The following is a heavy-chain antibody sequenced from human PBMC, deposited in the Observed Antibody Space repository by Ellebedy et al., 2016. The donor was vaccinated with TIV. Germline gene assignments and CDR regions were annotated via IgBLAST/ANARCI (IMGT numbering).Heavy chain of an antibody. Sequence: MPSETLSLTCTVSGGSISSYYWNLIRQPPGKGLEWIGYISYSGSTSYNPSLQSRVTISVDTSKNQFSLKLSSVTAADTAVYYCARDGGRHAYFDYWGQGTLVTVSS. D-gene: IGHD1-26*01. V-gene: IGHV4-59*01. CDR3: ARDGGRHAYFDY. J-gene: IGHJ4*02. CDR2: ISYSGST. CDR1: GGSISSYY.